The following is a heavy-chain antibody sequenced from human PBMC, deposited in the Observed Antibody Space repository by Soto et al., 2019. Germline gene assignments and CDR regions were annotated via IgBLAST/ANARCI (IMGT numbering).Heavy chain of an antibody. CDR3: ASYDSSGYHHAYYFDY. J-gene: IGHJ4*02. CDR1: GGSISSGDYY. Sequence: QVQLQESGPGLVKPSQTLSLTCAVSGGSISSGDYYWSWIRQPPGKGLEWIGYIYYSGSTYYNPSLKSRVTISVDTSKNQFSLKLSSVTAADTAVYYCASYDSSGYHHAYYFDYWGQGTLVTVSS. CDR2: IYYSGST. V-gene: IGHV4-30-4*01. D-gene: IGHD3-22*01.